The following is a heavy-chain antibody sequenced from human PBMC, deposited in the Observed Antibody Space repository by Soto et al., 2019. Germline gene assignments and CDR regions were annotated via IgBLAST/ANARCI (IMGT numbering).Heavy chain of an antibody. CDR2: IIRIFGAS. V-gene: IGHV1-69*01. Sequence: QVQLVQSGPEVKKPGSSVKVSCKSSGGTFTTYTFSWVRQAPGQGLEWMAGIIRIFGASKSAQKYQDRVAITTDESTRTIYMELSSLRSDDTAVYYCARDGDGNSLAYWGQGTLVTVSS. D-gene: IGHD7-27*01. J-gene: IGHJ4*02. CDR1: GGTFTTYT. CDR3: ARDGDGNSLAY.